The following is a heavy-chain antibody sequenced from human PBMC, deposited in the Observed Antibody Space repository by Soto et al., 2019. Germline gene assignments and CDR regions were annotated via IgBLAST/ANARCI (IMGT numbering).Heavy chain of an antibody. CDR3: ARGPDRLRIHLRLD. Sequence: QVQLQESGPGLVKPSQTLSLTCTVSGGSISSGGYYWSWIRQHPGKGLEWIGYIYYSGSTYYNPCLKSRVTISVDTSKNQFSLKLSSVTAADTAVYYCARGPDRLRIHLRLDWGQGTLVTVSS. D-gene: IGHD4-17*01. J-gene: IGHJ1*01. CDR1: GGSISSGGYY. V-gene: IGHV4-31*03. CDR2: IYYSGST.